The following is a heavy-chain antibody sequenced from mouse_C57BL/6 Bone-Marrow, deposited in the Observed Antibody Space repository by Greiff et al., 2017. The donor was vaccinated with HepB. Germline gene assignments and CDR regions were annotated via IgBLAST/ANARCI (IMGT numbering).Heavy chain of an antibody. Sequence: QVQLQQPGAELVMPGASVKLSCKASGYTFTSYWMHWVKQRPGQGLEWIGEIDPSDSYTNYNQKFKGKSTLTVDKSSSTAYMQLSSLTSEDSAVYYCARSYYDYEGYWGQGTTLTVSS. J-gene: IGHJ2*01. CDR1: GYTFTSYW. D-gene: IGHD2-4*01. V-gene: IGHV1-69*01. CDR2: IDPSDSYT. CDR3: ARSYYDYEGY.